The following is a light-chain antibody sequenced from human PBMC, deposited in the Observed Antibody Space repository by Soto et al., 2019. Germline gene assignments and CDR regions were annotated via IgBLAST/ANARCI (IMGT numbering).Light chain of an antibody. V-gene: IGLV2-14*01. CDR2: EVS. CDR3: SSYTSSSTRGVV. J-gene: IGLJ2*01. Sequence: QSALTQPASVSGSPGQSITISCTGTSSDVGGYNYVSWYQQHPGKAPKLMIYEVSNWPSGVSNRFSGSKSGNTASLTISGLQAEDEADYYCSSYTSSSTRGVVFGGGTKLTVL. CDR1: SSDVGGYNY.